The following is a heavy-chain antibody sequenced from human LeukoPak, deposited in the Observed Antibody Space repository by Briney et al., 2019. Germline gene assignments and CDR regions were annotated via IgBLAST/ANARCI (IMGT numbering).Heavy chain of an antibody. J-gene: IGHJ4*02. CDR1: GASISSYY. D-gene: IGHD3-22*01. CDR3: ARENPSDYYNRPIDY. V-gene: IGHV4-59*01. CDR2: IYYSGSI. Sequence: PSETLSLTCTVSGASISSYYWSWIRQPPGKGLEWIGDIYYSGSIKYNPSLKSRVTMSVDTSKNQFSLKLSSVTAADTAIYYCARENPSDYYNRPIDYWGQGTLVTVSS.